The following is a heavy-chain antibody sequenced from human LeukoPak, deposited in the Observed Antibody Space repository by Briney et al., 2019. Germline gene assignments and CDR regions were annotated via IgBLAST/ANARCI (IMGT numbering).Heavy chain of an antibody. CDR2: IYYTGST. Sequence: PSETLSLTCTVSGGSISSYYWSWIRQPPGKALEWIGDIYYTGSTDYNPSLKSRVTLSVDTSKNQFSLKLSSVTAADTAVYYCARGRKIAVAVSWFDPWGQGTLVTVSS. J-gene: IGHJ5*02. D-gene: IGHD6-19*01. CDR3: ARGRKIAVAVSWFDP. CDR1: GGSISSYY. V-gene: IGHV4-59*12.